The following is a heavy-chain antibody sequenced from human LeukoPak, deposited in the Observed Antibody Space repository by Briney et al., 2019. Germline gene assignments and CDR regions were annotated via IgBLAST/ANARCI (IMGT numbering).Heavy chain of an antibody. CDR3: AREPGFDSSGYLNWFDP. J-gene: IGHJ5*02. CDR1: GGSISSYY. CDR2: IYYSGNT. V-gene: IGHV4-59*01. D-gene: IGHD3-22*01. Sequence: SETLSLTCTVSGGSISSYYWSWIRQPPGKGLEWIGYIYYSGNTNYNPSLKSRVAISVDKSENHISLKLSSVTAADTAVYYCAREPGFDSSGYLNWFDPWGQGTLVTVSS.